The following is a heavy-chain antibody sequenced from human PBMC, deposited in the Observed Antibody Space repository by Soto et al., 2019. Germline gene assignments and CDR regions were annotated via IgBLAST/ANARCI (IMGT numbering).Heavy chain of an antibody. D-gene: IGHD3-22*01. V-gene: IGHV4-31*01. CDR2: IYYSGCT. CDR3: GRSAIATRKTPYYYLYHMDV. Sequence: SETLSLTCPVSGGSISSGGYCWSWNRQQPGKGLEWIGNIYYSGCTYHNPSLKSPVNLSVDKSKSQFSLKVSSVAAVDTPLDYCGRSAIATRKTPYYYLYHMDVLGQVTTVTVS. CDR1: GGSISSGGYC. J-gene: IGHJ6*02.